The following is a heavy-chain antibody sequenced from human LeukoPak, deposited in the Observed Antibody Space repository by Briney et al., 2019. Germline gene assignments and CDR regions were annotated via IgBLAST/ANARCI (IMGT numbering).Heavy chain of an antibody. CDR3: ARDHYYYDSTGYYYLDY. D-gene: IGHD3-22*01. CDR1: GGSISSYY. Sequence: SETLSLTCTVSGGSISSYYWSWIRQPPGKGLEWIGYIYYSGSTNYNPSLKSRVTISVDMSKNQFSLKLSSVTAADTAVYYCARDHYYYDSTGYYYLDYWGQGTLVTVSS. J-gene: IGHJ4*02. V-gene: IGHV4-59*12. CDR2: IYYSGST.